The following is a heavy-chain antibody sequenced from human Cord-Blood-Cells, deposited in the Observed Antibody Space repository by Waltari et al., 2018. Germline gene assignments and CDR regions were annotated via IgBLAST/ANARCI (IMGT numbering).Heavy chain of an antibody. CDR3: ARGRNGQQLVPHFDY. J-gene: IGHJ4*02. CDR1: GGSISSHY. CDR2: IYYSGST. Sequence: QVQLQESGPGLVKPSETLSLTCTVSGGSISSHYWSWIRQPPGKGLEWIGYIYYSGSTNYNPALKSRVTISVDTSRNQFSLQLSPVTAADTTVYYCARGRNGQQLVPHFDYWGQGTLVTVSS. V-gene: IGHV4-59*11. D-gene: IGHD6-13*01.